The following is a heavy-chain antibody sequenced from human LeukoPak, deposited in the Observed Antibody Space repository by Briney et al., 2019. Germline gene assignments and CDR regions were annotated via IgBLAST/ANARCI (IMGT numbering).Heavy chain of an antibody. CDR3: AKTGGYSYGLWYFDY. Sequence: PGGSLRLSCAASGFTFSSYWMSWVRQAPGKGLEWVANIKQDGSEKYYVDSVKGRFTISRDNAKNSLYLQMNSLRAEDTAVYYCAKTGGYSYGLWYFDYWGQGTLVTVSS. V-gene: IGHV3-7*01. CDR1: GFTFSSYW. J-gene: IGHJ4*02. CDR2: IKQDGSEK. D-gene: IGHD5-18*01.